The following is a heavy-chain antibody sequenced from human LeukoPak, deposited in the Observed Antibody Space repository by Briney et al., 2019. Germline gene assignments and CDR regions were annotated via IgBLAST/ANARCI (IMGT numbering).Heavy chain of an antibody. J-gene: IGHJ6*02. Sequence: ASVKVSCKASGYTFTSYGISWVRQAPGQGLEWMGRIIPILGIANYAQKFQGRVTITADKSTSTAYMELSSLRSEDTAVYYCARSYSSSWYYYYGMDVWGQGTTVTVSS. CDR2: IIPILGIA. V-gene: IGHV1-69*04. CDR3: ARSYSSSWYYYYGMDV. D-gene: IGHD6-13*01. CDR1: GYTFTSYG.